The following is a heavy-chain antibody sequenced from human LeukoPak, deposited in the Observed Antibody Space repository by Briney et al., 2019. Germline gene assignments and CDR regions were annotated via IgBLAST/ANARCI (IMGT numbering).Heavy chain of an antibody. Sequence: SETLSLTCTVSGGSISSGGYYWSWIRQHPGKGLEWIGYIYYSGSTYYNPSLKSRVTISRDTSKNQFSLNLSSVTAADTAMYYCARADGSSWPFNYWGQGTLVTVSS. CDR2: IYYSGST. J-gene: IGHJ4*02. V-gene: IGHV4-31*03. CDR3: ARADGSSWPFNY. CDR1: GGSISSGGYY. D-gene: IGHD6-13*01.